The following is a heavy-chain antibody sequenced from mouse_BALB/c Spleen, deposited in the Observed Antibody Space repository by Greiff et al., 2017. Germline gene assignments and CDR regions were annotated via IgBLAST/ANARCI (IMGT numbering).Heavy chain of an antibody. CDR3: ARDKDYGYVDY. CDR2: ISDGGSYT. CDR1: GFTFSDYY. V-gene: IGHV5-4*02. J-gene: IGHJ2*01. Sequence: EVNLVESGGGLVKPGGSLKLSCAASGFTFSDYYMYWVRQTPEKRLEWVATISDGGSYTYYPDSVKGRFTISRDNAKNNLYLQMSSLKSEDTAMYYCARDKDYGYVDYWGQGTTLTVSS. D-gene: IGHD1-1*01.